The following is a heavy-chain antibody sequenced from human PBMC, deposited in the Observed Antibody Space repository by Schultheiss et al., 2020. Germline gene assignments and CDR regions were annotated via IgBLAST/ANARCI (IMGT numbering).Heavy chain of an antibody. J-gene: IGHJ5*02. CDR3: ARDGLAARRTPRDFDP. D-gene: IGHD6-6*01. V-gene: IGHV1-18*01. CDR1: GYTFSNYG. Sequence: ASVKVSGRASGYTFSNYGITWVRQAPGQGLEWMGWISAYNGNTNYAQKLQGRVTMTTDTSTSTAYMELRSLRSDDTAVYYCARDGLAARRTPRDFDPWGQGTLVNGYS. CDR2: ISAYNGNT.